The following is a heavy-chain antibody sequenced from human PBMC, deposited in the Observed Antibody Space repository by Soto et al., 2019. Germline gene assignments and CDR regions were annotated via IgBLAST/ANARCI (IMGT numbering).Heavy chain of an antibody. CDR3: AREGIVATTGVDYYYYYGMDV. CDR2: ISAYNGNT. J-gene: IGHJ6*02. CDR1: GYTFTSCG. Sequence: ASVKVSCKASGYTFTSCGMSWVRQAPVQGLEWMGWISAYNGNTNYAQKLQGRVTMTTDTSTSTAYMELRSLRSDGKAVYYCAREGIVATTGVDYYYYYGMDVWGQGTTVTVSS. V-gene: IGHV1-18*01. D-gene: IGHD5-12*01.